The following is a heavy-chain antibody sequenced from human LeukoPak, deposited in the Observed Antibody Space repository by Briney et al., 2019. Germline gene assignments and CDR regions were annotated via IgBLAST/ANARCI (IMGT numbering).Heavy chain of an antibody. J-gene: IGHJ4*02. D-gene: IGHD2-15*01. CDR3: TRNIYCSGGSCSYYFDY. CDR2: IRRKVSGATT. Sequence: GSLRLSCTVSGFTFGDYAMGWVRQAPGKGPEWVGLIRRKVSGATTEYAASVKGRFTISRDDSKSIAYLQMNSLKTEDTAMYYCTRNIYCSGGSCSYYFDYWGQGTLVTVSS. V-gene: IGHV3-49*04. CDR1: GFTFGDYA.